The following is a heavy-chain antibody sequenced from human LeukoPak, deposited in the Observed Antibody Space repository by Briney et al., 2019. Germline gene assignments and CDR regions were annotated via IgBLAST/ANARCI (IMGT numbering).Heavy chain of an antibody. CDR2: IKQDGSEK. CDR1: GFTFTYYA. Sequence: GSLRLSCAASGFTFTYYAISWVRQAPGKGLEWVANIKQDGSEKYYVDSVKGRFTISRDNAKNSLYLQMNSLRAEDTAVYYCAKLFTYYYDSSGFKDYWGQGTLVTVSS. D-gene: IGHD3-22*01. CDR3: AKLFTYYYDSSGFKDY. V-gene: IGHV3-7*03. J-gene: IGHJ4*02.